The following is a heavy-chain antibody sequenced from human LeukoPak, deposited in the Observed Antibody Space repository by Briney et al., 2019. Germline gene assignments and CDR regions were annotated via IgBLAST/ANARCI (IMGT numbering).Heavy chain of an antibody. V-gene: IGHV3-48*03. J-gene: IGHJ4*02. D-gene: IGHD5-24*01. CDR2: ISSSGSTI. CDR3: ARGPVRDGYNDPGGY. Sequence: PGGSLRLSCAASGFTFSSFEMNWVRQAPGKGLEWVSYISSSGSTIYYADSVKGRFTISRDNAKNSLYLQMNSLRAEDTAVYYCARGPVRDGYNDPGGYWGQGTLVTVSS. CDR1: GFTFSSFE.